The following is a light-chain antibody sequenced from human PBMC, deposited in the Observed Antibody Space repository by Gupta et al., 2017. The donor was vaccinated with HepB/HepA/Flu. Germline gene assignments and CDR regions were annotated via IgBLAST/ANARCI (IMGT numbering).Light chain of an antibody. J-gene: IGKJ4*01. CDR1: QSIRNY. V-gene: IGKV1-39*01. CDR2: TAS. CDR3: QQSYSTPIT. Sequence: DIQMTQSPSSLSASVGDRVTITCRASQSIRNYLNWYQQKPGKAPKILIYTASSMQSGVPSRFSGSGSGTDFTLTISSLQPEDFATYYCQQSYSTPITFGGGTKVEIK.